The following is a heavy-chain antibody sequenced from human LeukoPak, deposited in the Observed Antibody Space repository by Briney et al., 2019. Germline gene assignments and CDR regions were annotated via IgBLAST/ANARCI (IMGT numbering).Heavy chain of an antibody. Sequence: GSLRLSCAASGFTFSDYYMSWIRQAPGKGLEWVSYISSSGSTIYYADSVKGRFTISRDNAKNSLYLQMNSLRAEDTAVYYCAGARDSSGYLSHVPFDIWGQGTMVTVSS. CDR1: GFTFSDYY. CDR3: AGARDSSGYLSHVPFDI. CDR2: ISSSGSTI. D-gene: IGHD3-22*01. V-gene: IGHV3-11*01. J-gene: IGHJ3*02.